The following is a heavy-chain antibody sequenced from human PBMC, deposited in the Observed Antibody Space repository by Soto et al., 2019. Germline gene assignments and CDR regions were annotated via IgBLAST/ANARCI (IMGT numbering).Heavy chain of an antibody. V-gene: IGHV3-30-3*01. CDR2: ISYDGSNK. Sequence: GGSLRLSCAAPGFTFSTYAMHWVRQAPGKGLEWVAVISYDGSNKYYAVSVKGRFFISRDNSKTTLYLEINSLRAEDTAVYFCARGSAGATYYYYGMDLWGQGTTVTVSS. CDR1: GFTFSTYA. J-gene: IGHJ6*02. D-gene: IGHD2-21*01. CDR3: ARGSAGATYYYYGMDL.